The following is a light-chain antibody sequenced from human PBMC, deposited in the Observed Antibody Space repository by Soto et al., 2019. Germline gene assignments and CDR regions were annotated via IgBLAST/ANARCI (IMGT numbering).Light chain of an antibody. J-gene: IGKJ3*01. V-gene: IGKV1-9*01. CDR3: QQLNSYPST. Sequence: IRLAQPPSSLWASVGDRVTITCRASEGISSYLDWYQQKPGKAPKRLIYAASTLQSGVPSKFSGSGYGTDFTLTISRLQLEDFATYYCQQLNSYPSTFGPG. CDR1: EGISSY. CDR2: AAS.